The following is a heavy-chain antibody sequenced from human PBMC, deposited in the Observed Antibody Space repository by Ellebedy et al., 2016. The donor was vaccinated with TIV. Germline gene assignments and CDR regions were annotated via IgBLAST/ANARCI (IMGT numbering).Heavy chain of an antibody. D-gene: IGHD3-22*01. J-gene: IGHJ4*02. CDR2: IYYSGST. V-gene: IGHV4-59*08. CDR1: GVSISSYY. CDR3: ARHNYYDSSGADY. Sequence: MPSETLSLTCTVSGVSISSYYWSRIRQPPGKGLEWIGYIYYSGSTNYNPSLKSRVTISVDMSKNQFSLKLSSVTAADTAVYYCARHNYYDSSGADYWGQGTLVTVSS.